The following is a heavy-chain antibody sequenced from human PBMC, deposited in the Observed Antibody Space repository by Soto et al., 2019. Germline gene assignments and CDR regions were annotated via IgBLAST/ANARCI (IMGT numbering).Heavy chain of an antibody. J-gene: IGHJ5*02. CDR2: IHYSGST. CDR3: ARDRGGVDSNWFDP. V-gene: IGHV4-59*01. Sequence: QVQLQESGPGLVKPSETLSLTCTVSGGSISSYYWSWIRQPPGKGLEWIGYIHYSGSTKYNPSLKSRVTLSVDTSKNQFSLKLSSVTAADTAVYYWARDRGGVDSNWFDPWGQGTLVTVSS. D-gene: IGHD3-10*01. CDR1: GGSISSYY.